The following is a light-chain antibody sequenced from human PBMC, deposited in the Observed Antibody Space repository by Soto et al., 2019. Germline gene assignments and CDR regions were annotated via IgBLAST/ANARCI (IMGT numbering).Light chain of an antibody. CDR3: ETWDSNTRV. CDR2: LEGSGSY. CDR1: RGHSSYI. J-gene: IGLJ2*01. Sequence: QLVLTQSSSASASLGSSVKLTCTLSRGHSSYIIAWHQQKAGKAPRYLMKLEGSGSYNKGSGVPDRFSGSSSGADRYLTIYNLQFEDEADYYCETWDSNTRVFSGGTKLTVL. V-gene: IGLV4-60*02.